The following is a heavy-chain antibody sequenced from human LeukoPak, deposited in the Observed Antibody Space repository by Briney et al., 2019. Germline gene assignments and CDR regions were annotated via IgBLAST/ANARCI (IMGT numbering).Heavy chain of an antibody. V-gene: IGHV3-23*01. Sequence: GGPLRLSCVASGFTFNSYAMSWVRQAPGKGLDWVSAINSGGRTYYPDSVKGRFTISRDNSKNTLFLQMSSLRVEDSAIYYCAKERESNGYFDYWGQGALVTVSS. CDR2: INSGGRT. D-gene: IGHD2-8*01. CDR3: AKERESNGYFDY. J-gene: IGHJ4*02. CDR1: GFTFNSYA.